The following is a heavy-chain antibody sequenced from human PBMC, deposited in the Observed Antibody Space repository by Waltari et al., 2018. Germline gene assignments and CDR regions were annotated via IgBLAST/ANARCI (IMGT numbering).Heavy chain of an antibody. D-gene: IGHD2-8*01. Sequence: EEQLVESGGGLVQPGGSLILSCAASGSIFSSYSMSWVRQAPGKGLEWLSYISSRSDTIFYADSVKGRFTISRDNDKNSLYLQMNSLRAEDTAVYYCARVVYAMEFDPWGQGTLVTVSS. V-gene: IGHV3-48*04. J-gene: IGHJ5*02. CDR1: GSIFSSYS. CDR3: ARVVYAMEFDP. CDR2: ISSRSDTI.